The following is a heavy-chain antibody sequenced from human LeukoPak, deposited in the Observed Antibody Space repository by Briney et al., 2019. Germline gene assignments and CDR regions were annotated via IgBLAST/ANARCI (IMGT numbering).Heavy chain of an antibody. CDR1: GFTSRNYA. Sequence: GSLRLSCAASGFTSRNYAMNWVRQAPGKGLEWVSVLIGSSGSTDYADSVKGRFTISRDNSKNTVFLQMNSLRAEDTAIYYCAKGDSHYIEIGYFDSWGQGTLVTVSS. V-gene: IGHV3-23*01. J-gene: IGHJ4*02. CDR2: LIGSSGST. CDR3: AKGDSHYIEIGYFDS. D-gene: IGHD2-15*01.